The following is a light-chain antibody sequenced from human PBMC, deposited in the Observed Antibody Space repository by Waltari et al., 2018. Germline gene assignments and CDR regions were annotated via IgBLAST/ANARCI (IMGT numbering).Light chain of an antibody. CDR2: QVT. J-gene: IGLJ2*01. V-gene: IGLV2-8*01. Sequence: QSALTQPPSASVSPGQSVTIPCTGTSIDVGSFDFASWYQQHPGTAPKLMLSQVTQRPSGVPDRFSGSNSGNTATLTISGTQAMDEADYYCQAWDRGTRGVFGGGTRLTVL. CDR1: SIDVGSFDF. CDR3: QAWDRGTRGV.